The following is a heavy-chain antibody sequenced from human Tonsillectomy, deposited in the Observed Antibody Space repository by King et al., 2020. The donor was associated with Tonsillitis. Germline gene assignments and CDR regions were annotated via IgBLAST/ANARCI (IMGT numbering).Heavy chain of an antibody. Sequence: VQLVESGGGLVQPGGSLKLSCAASGFTFSGSAMHWVRQASGKGLEWVGRIRSKANSYATAYAASVKGRFTISRDDSKNTAYLQMNSLKTEDTAVYYCTRQGSRDGYNAEVYWGQGILVTVSS. CDR2: IRSKANSYAT. CDR3: TRQGSRDGYNAEVY. D-gene: IGHD5-24*01. CDR1: GFTFSGSA. J-gene: IGHJ4*02. V-gene: IGHV3-73*01.